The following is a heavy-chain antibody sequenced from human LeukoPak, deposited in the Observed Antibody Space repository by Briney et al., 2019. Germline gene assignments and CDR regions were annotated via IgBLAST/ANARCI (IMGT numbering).Heavy chain of an antibody. Sequence: GGSLRLSCAASGFTFSSYSMNWVRQAPGKGLEWVSSISSSSSYIYYADSVKGRFTISRDNAKNSLYLQMDSLRAEDTAVYYCARVTMVRGIDYWGQGTLVTVSS. D-gene: IGHD3-10*01. J-gene: IGHJ4*02. CDR3: ARVTMVRGIDY. V-gene: IGHV3-21*01. CDR1: GFTFSSYS. CDR2: ISSSSSYI.